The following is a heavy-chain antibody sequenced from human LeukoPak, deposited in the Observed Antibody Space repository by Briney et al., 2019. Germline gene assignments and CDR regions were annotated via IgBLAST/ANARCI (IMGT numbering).Heavy chain of an antibody. J-gene: IGHJ4*02. V-gene: IGHV3-23*01. CDR1: GFTFGSYA. Sequence: GGSLRLSCTASGFTFGSYAMSWVRQAPGKGLEWVSAISGSGGSTYYADSVKGRFTISRDNSKNTLYLQMNSLRAEDTAVYYCAKTPPYSSGWHPHFDYWGQGTLVTVSS. CDR2: ISGSGGST. D-gene: IGHD6-19*01. CDR3: AKTPPYSSGWHPHFDY.